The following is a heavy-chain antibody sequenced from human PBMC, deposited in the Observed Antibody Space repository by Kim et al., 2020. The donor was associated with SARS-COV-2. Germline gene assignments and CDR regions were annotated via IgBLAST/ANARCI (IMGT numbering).Heavy chain of an antibody. CDR2: IWYDGSNK. CDR3: ARDFDGGDIAARQLLGAFDI. V-gene: IGHV3-33*01. CDR1: GFTFSSYG. Sequence: GGSLRLSCAASGFTFSSYGMHWVRQAPGKGLEWVAVIWYDGSNKYYADSVKGRFTISRDNSKNTLYLQMNSLRAEDTAVYYCARDFDGGDIAARQLLGAFDIWGQGTMVTVSS. D-gene: IGHD6-6*01. J-gene: IGHJ3*02.